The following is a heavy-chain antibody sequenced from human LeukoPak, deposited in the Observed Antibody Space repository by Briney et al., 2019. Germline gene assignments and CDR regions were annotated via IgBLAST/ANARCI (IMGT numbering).Heavy chain of an antibody. CDR3: AKFRRRGAPFDY. D-gene: IGHD3-10*01. CDR1: GFTFSTYA. CDR2: ISGSGGST. V-gene: IGHV3-23*01. Sequence: GGSLRLSCAAAGFTFSTYAMSWVRQAPGKGLEWVSAISGSGGSTYYADSVKGRFTISRDNSKSTLYLQMNSLRAEDTAVYYCAKFRRRGAPFDYWGQGTLVTVSS. J-gene: IGHJ4*02.